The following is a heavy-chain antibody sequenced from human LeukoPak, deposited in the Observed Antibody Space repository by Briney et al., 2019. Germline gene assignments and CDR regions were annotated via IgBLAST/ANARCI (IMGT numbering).Heavy chain of an antibody. CDR2: INPITGGT. V-gene: IGHV1-2*02. D-gene: IGHD4-17*01. Sequence: ASVKVSCTASGYXFTGYYIHWVRQAPGQGLEWMGWINPITGGTSYAQKLQGRVTMTRDTSISTAYMELSRLRCDDTAVYSCARDSGDYVPFDYWGQGTLVTVSS. CDR3: ARDSGDYVPFDY. J-gene: IGHJ4*02. CDR1: GYXFTGYY.